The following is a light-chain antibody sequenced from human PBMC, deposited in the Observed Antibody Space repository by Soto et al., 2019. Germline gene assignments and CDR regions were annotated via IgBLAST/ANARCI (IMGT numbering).Light chain of an antibody. J-gene: IGKJ4*01. CDR3: QQYNNWLALT. CDR1: QSIANR. CDR2: GAS. V-gene: IGKV3-15*01. Sequence: EIVMTQSPATLSVSPGERATLSCRASQSIANRLAWYQQKPGQAPRLLIYGASTRATGVPARFSGSGSRTEFTLTISSLQSEDFAVYYCQQYNNWLALTFGGGTKVDIK.